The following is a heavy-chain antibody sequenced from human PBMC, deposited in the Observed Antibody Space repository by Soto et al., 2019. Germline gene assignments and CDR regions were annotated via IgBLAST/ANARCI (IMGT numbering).Heavy chain of an antibody. J-gene: IGHJ1*01. CDR3: ARDVAMPTGFGLGY. CDR2: ISNDGSKK. V-gene: IGHV3-30*03. CDR1: GFAFTNYG. Sequence: QVQVVESGGSIVQPGTSLRLSCAASGFAFTNYGIHWVRQAPGKGLEWVAHISNDGSKKFYADSVKGRFTISRDNSENTVYLQMTSLRPDDTAVFYCARDVAMPTGFGLGYCGQGTLVTVSS. D-gene: IGHD3-16*01.